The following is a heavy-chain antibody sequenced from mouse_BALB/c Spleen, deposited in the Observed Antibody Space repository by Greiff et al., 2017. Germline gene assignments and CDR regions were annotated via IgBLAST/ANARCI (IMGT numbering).Heavy chain of an antibody. CDR3: TRDGELFDY. J-gene: IGHJ2*01. Sequence: EVMLVESGGGLVKPGGSLKLSCAASGFTFSSYTMSWVRQTPEKRLEWVATISSGGSYTYYPDSVKGRFTISRDNAKNTLYLQMSSLKSEDTAMYYCTRDGELFDYWGQGTTLTVSS. CDR1: GFTFSSYT. CDR2: ISSGGSYT. D-gene: IGHD4-1*01. V-gene: IGHV5-6-4*01.